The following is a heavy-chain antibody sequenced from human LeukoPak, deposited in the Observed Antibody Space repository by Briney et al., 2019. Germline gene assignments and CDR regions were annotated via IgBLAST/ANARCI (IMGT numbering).Heavy chain of an antibody. Sequence: SETLSLTCTVSGGSISSYYWSWIRQPPGKGLEWIGYIYYSGSTNYNPSLKSRVTISVDTSKNQFSLKLSSVTAADTGVYYCARGRHGSGTIPDWGQGTLVTVSS. J-gene: IGHJ4*02. CDR2: IYYSGST. D-gene: IGHD3-10*01. CDR3: ARGRHGSGTIPD. V-gene: IGHV4-59*01. CDR1: GGSISSYY.